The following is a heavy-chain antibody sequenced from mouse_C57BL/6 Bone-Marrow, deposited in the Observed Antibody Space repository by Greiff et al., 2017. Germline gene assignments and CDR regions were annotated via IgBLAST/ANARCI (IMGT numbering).Heavy chain of an antibody. CDR2: IWSGGST. J-gene: IGHJ4*01. Sequence: VQLQQSGPGLVQPSQSLSITCTVSGFSLTSYGVHWVRQSPGKGLEWLGVIWSGGSTDYNAAFISRLSISQYNSKSQVFFKMNSLQADDTSIYYCARVISGGYYAMDYWGQGTSVTVSS. CDR1: GFSLTSYG. CDR3: ARVISGGYYAMDY. V-gene: IGHV2-2*01.